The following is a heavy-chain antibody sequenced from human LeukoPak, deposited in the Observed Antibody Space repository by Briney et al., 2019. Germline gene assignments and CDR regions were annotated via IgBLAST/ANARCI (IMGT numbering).Heavy chain of an antibody. D-gene: IGHD5-18*01. CDR2: ISYDGSNN. Sequence: GGSLRLSCAASGFTFSSYGTHWVRQAPAKGLEWVAVISYDGSNNYYADSVKGRFTISRDNSKNTLYLQMNSLTAEDTAVYYCAKGRPEGGYSYDPDYWGQGTLVTVSS. CDR3: AKGRPEGGYSYDPDY. J-gene: IGHJ4*02. V-gene: IGHV3-30*18. CDR1: GFTFSSYG.